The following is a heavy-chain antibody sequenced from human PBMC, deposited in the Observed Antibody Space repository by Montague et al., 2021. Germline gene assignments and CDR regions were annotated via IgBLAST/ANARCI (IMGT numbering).Heavy chain of an antibody. Sequence: CAISGDSVPNNNAAWNWIRESPSRGLEWLGRTYYGSTWYTDYAVSVKGRIAINPDTSKNQFSLQLNSVAPEDTAVYYCAREGVGDLLFSFDSWGQGTLVTVSS. V-gene: IGHV6-1*01. CDR1: GDSVPNNNAA. CDR2: TYYGSTWYT. CDR3: AREGVGDLLFSFDS. J-gene: IGHJ4*02. D-gene: IGHD3-10*01.